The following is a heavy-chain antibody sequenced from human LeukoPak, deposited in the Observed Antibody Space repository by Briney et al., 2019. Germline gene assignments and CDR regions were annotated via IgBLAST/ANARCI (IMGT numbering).Heavy chain of an antibody. Sequence: SETLSLTCAVYGGSFSGYYWSWIRKPPGKGLEWIGEINHSGSTNYNPSLKSRVTISVDTSKNQFSLKLSSVTAADTAVYYCARGLQPDYWGQGTLVTVSS. D-gene: IGHD1-1*01. CDR2: INHSGST. V-gene: IGHV4-34*01. CDR3: ARGLQPDY. CDR1: GGSFSGYY. J-gene: IGHJ4*02.